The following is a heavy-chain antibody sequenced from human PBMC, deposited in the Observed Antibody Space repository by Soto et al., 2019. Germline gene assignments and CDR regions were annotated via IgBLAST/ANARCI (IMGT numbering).Heavy chain of an antibody. V-gene: IGHV3-23*01. CDR3: EKDHDCSSSSCYYYYYGMDV. J-gene: IGHJ6*02. Sequence: EVQLLESGGGLVQPGGSLRLSCAASGFTFSSYAMSWVRQAPGKGLEWVSAISGSGGSTYYADSVKGRFTISRDNSKNELYLQMNSLRAEDTAVYYCEKDHDCSSSSCYYYYYGMDVWGQGSTVTVSS. CDR2: ISGSGGST. CDR1: GFTFSSYA. D-gene: IGHD2-2*01.